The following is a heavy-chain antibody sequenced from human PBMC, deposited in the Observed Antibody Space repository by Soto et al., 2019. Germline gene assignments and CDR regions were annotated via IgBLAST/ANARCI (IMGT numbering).Heavy chain of an antibody. CDR1: XXXFTDXG. J-gene: IGHJ4*01. CDR3: ARDSGNLGNWAYFFXX. V-gene: IGHV1-18*01. CDR2: ISAYNSNT. D-gene: IGHD7-27*01. Sequence: QGQLVQSGAXVKKXGXXXKVXCXAXXXXFTDXGIXWVRQAPGQGLEWMGWISAYNSNTNYAQMVQGRVTMTTDTSTSTAYMELTNLTSDDTAVYYCARDSGNLGNWAYFFXXXXXGTLVTVSS.